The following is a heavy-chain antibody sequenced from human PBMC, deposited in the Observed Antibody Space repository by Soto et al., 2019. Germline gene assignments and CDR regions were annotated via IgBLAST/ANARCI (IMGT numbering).Heavy chain of an antibody. CDR1: CDSIISSDFY. CDR2: IFYLGSS. Sequence: PSETLSLTCTVSCDSIISSDFYWGWVRQPPGKGLEWIGSIFYLGSSYYNPSLKSRVTMSVDTSKNQFSLRLRSVTAADTALYFCAIHSIALRKNNWFDPWGQGIMVTVSS. J-gene: IGHJ5*02. CDR3: AIHSIALRKNNWFDP. D-gene: IGHD6-13*01. V-gene: IGHV4-39*01.